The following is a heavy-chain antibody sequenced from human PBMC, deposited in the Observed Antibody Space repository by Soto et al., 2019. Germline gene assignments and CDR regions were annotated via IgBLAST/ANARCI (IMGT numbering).Heavy chain of an antibody. CDR1: GFTFSSYG. V-gene: IGHV3-33*01. CDR3: AREGELLELDE. D-gene: IGHD1-26*01. CDR2: IWYDGSNK. J-gene: IGHJ4*02. Sequence: GGSLRLSCAASGFTFSSYGMHWVRQAPGKGLEWVAVIWYDGSNKYYADSVKGRFTISRDNSKNTLYLQMNSLRAEDTAVYYCAREGELLELDEWGQGTLVTVSS.